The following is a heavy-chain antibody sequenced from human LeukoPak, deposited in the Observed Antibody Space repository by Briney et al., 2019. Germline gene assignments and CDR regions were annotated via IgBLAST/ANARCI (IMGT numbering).Heavy chain of an antibody. CDR1: GFTFSNYW. CDR3: ARAYGSGSFS. CDR2: MKYDGSEI. Sequence: PGGSLRLSCAASGFTFSNYWLSWVRQAPGKGLEWVANMKYDGSEIYYVDSVKGRFTISRDNAKNSLYLQMNSLRAEDTAVYYCARAYGSGSFSWGQGTLVTVSS. V-gene: IGHV3-7*01. D-gene: IGHD3-10*01. J-gene: IGHJ4*02.